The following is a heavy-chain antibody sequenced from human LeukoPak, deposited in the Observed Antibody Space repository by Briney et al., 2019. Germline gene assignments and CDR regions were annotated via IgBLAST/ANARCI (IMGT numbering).Heavy chain of an antibody. CDR2: ISSSSSYI. CDR1: GFIFSSYS. Sequence: PGGSLRLSCAASGFIFSSYSVHWVRQAPGKGLEWVSSISSSSSYIYYADSVKGRFTISRDNAENSLYLQMNSLRAEDTAVYYCARDGNSRGTNVWGQGTTVTVSS. V-gene: IGHV3-21*01. J-gene: IGHJ6*02. D-gene: IGHD4-23*01. CDR3: ARDGNSRGTNV.